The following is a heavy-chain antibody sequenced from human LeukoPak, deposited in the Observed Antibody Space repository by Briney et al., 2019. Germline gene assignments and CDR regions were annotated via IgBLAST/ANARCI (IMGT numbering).Heavy chain of an antibody. J-gene: IGHJ3*02. CDR1: GGSISSGGYY. D-gene: IGHD2-2*01. V-gene: IGHV4-61*08. Sequence: SETLSLTCTVSGGSISSGGYYWSWIRQHPGKGLEWVGYIYYSGSTNYNPSLKSRVTVSVDTSKNQFSLKLSSVTAADTAVYYCARAAIVVVPAATKEDAFDIWGQGTMVTVSS. CDR3: ARAAIVVVPAATKEDAFDI. CDR2: IYYSGST.